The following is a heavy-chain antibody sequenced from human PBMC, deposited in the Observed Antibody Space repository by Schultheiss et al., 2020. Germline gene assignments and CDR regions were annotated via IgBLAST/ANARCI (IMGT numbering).Heavy chain of an antibody. J-gene: IGHJ6*02. Sequence: ASVKVSCKASGYTFTSYDINWVRQATGQGLEWMGIINPSGGSTSYAQKFQGRVTMTRDTSTSTVYMELSSLRSEDTAVYYCVRDRSRQWLADYYYYYGMDVWGQGTTVTVSS. V-gene: IGHV1-46*01. CDR3: VRDRSRQWLADYYYYYGMDV. D-gene: IGHD6-19*01. CDR2: INPSGGST. CDR1: GYTFTSYD.